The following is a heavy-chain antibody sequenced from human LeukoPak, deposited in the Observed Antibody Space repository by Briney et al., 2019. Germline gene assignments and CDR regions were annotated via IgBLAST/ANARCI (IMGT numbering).Heavy chain of an antibody. Sequence: AMHWVRXAPGKGLEWVSGISWNSGSIGYADSVKGRFTISRDNAKNSLYLQMNSLRAEDTALYYCAKSSRVVVVAATGYFQHWGQGTLVTVSS. CDR3: AKSSRVVVVAATGYFQH. J-gene: IGHJ1*01. V-gene: IGHV3-9*01. D-gene: IGHD2-15*01. CDR1: A. CDR2: ISWNSGSI.